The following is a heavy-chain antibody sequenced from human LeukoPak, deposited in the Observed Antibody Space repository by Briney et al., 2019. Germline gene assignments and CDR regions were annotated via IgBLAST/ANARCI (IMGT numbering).Heavy chain of an antibody. CDR1: GGSISNDNYY. Sequence: PSETLSLTCTVSGGSISNDNYYWSWIRQHPGKGLEWIGYIYFSGSTYYNPSLKSRVTISVDTSKNQFSLKLSSVTAADTAVYYCARIHRYCSGGACYVLDNWGQGTLVAVSS. CDR2: IYFSGST. CDR3: ARIHRYCSGGACYVLDN. D-gene: IGHD2-15*01. V-gene: IGHV4-31*03. J-gene: IGHJ4*02.